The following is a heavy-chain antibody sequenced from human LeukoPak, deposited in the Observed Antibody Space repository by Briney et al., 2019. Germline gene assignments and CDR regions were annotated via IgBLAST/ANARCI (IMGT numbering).Heavy chain of an antibody. CDR1: GFTFSDYY. V-gene: IGHV3-11*01. CDR3: TRDPRVVDV. J-gene: IGHJ3*01. CDR2: ISPRDTYI. Sequence: GGSLRLSCAASGFTFSDYYMTWIRQSPGRGLEWLSYISPRDTYINYADSVKGRSTISRDDATNSLYLQLNSLRDEDTAVYYCTRDPRVVDVWGQGTRVTVSS.